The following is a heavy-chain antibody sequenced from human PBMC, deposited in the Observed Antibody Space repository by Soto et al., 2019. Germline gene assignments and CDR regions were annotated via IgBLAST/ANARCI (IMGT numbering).Heavy chain of an antibody. CDR1: GYTFTGYY. V-gene: IGHV1-2*02. J-gene: IGHJ6*02. Sequence: GASVKVSCKASGYTFTGYYMHWVRQAPGQGLEWMGWINPNSGDTNHAQKFQGRVTMTRDTSISTAYMEMSRLRSDDTAVYYCARDRGGGYYGMDAWGQGTTVTVSS. D-gene: IGHD3-16*01. CDR2: INPNSGDT. CDR3: ARDRGGGYYGMDA.